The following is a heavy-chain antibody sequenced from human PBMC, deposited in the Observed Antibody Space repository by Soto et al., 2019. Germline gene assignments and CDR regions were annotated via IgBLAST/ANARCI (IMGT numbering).Heavy chain of an antibody. CDR3: ARHRGGSGSGQRDYYGMDV. J-gene: IGHJ6*02. Sequence: SVKVSCKASGGTFSSYAISWVRQAPGQGLEWMGGIIPIFGTANYAQKFQGRVTITADKSTSTAYMELSSLRSEDTAVYSCARHRGGSGSGQRDYYGMDVWGQGTTGTVCS. V-gene: IGHV1-69*06. CDR1: GGTFSSYA. D-gene: IGHD3-10*01. CDR2: IIPIFGTA.